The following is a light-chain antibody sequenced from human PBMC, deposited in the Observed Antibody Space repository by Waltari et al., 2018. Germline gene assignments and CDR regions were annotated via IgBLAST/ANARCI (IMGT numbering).Light chain of an antibody. V-gene: IGLV2-11*01. CDR1: GSEVGVLNY. CDR3: CSCARTWV. Sequence: QSALTQPRPVSGSPGQSVTISCPGTGSEVGVLNYVPCYQQHPAKPPKLVIYDFTTRPSRLPARFSGASSGNSAFLALSGHQAADEACYYYCSCARTWVFGGGTKLTVL. J-gene: IGLJ3*02. CDR2: DFT.